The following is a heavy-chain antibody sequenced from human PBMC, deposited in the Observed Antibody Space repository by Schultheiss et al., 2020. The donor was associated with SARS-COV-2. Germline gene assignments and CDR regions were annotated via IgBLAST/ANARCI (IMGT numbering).Heavy chain of an antibody. CDR2: IKSKADGGTA. Sequence: GGSLRLSCAASGFTFSNAWMSWVRQAPGKGLEWVGRIKSKADGGTADYTAPVEGRFTISRDNAKNTLFLQMHSLRAEDTALYYCARGPFSYYYDSSGYYGTPKLFDYWGQGTLVNVSS. D-gene: IGHD3-22*01. J-gene: IGHJ4*02. V-gene: IGHV3-15*05. CDR3: ARGPFSYYYDSSGYYGTPKLFDY. CDR1: GFTFSNAW.